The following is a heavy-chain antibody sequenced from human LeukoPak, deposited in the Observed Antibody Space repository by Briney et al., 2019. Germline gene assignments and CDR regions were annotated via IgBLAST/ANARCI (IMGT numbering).Heavy chain of an antibody. J-gene: IGHJ5*02. CDR2: INPNSGCT. CDR3: ARVIWGGAAAGDYNWFDP. CDR1: GYTFTCYY. Sequence: ASVKVSCKASGYTFTCYYMDRVRQAPGQGLGWMGWINPNSGCTNYAQKCHGRVTMTRDTSISTAYMELSRLRSDDTAVHYCARVIWGGAAAGDYNWFDPWGQGTLVTVSS. D-gene: IGHD6-13*01. V-gene: IGHV1-2*02.